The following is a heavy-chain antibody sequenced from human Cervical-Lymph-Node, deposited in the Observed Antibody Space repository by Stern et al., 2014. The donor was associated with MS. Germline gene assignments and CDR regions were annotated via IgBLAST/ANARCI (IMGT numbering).Heavy chain of an antibody. Sequence: VQLVESGGGVVQPGRSLRLSCVAAGFTFSSYGMNWVRPDPGTGLEWVAITSYDGSKQYSTDSVKGRFTISRDNTKNTMFLEMNSLRPEDTAIYYCAKGAIVMVAGDTRVYDYHGMDVWGQGTTVTVSS. CDR1: GFTFSSYG. J-gene: IGHJ6*02. CDR3: AKGAIVMVAGDTRVYDYHGMDV. CDR2: TSYDGSKQ. D-gene: IGHD2-15*01. V-gene: IGHV3-30*18.